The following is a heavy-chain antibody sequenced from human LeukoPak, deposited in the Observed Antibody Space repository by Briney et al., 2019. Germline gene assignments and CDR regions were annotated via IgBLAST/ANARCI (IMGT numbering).Heavy chain of an antibody. D-gene: IGHD2-2*01. CDR1: GGSISSGGYS. V-gene: IGHV4-30-4*07. Sequence: PSETLSLTCAVSGGSISSGGYSWSWIRQPPGKGLEWIGYIYYSGSTYYNPSLKSRVTISVDTSKNQFSLKLSSVTAADTAVYYCARGRGHVVGVNYYFDYWGQGTLVTVSS. CDR3: ARGRGHVVGVNYYFDY. CDR2: IYYSGST. J-gene: IGHJ4*02.